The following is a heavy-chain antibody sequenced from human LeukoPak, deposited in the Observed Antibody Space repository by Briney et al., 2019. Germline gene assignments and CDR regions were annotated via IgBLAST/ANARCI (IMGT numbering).Heavy chain of an antibody. Sequence: SETLSLTCAVYGGSFSGYYWSWIRQPPGKGLEWIGEINHSGSTKYNPSLKSRVTISVDTSKNQFSLKVSSVTAADTAVYYCARYGEDYVWGGTNWFDPWGQGTLVIVSS. CDR2: INHSGST. CDR1: GGSFSGYY. V-gene: IGHV4-34*01. J-gene: IGHJ5*02. D-gene: IGHD3-16*01. CDR3: ARYGEDYVWGGTNWFDP.